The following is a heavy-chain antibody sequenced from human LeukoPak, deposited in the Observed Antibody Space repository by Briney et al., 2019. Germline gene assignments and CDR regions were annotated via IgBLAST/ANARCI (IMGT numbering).Heavy chain of an antibody. Sequence: SQTLSLTCAISGDSVSNNSVTWNWIRQSPSRGLEWLGRTYYRSKWYSDYTISVKSRITINSDTSISQFSLQVNSVTPEDTAVYFCARDHSSSWDFDSWGQGTLVTVSS. J-gene: IGHJ4*02. D-gene: IGHD6-13*01. CDR3: ARDHSSSWDFDS. CDR2: TYYRSKWYS. V-gene: IGHV6-1*01. CDR1: GDSVSNNSVT.